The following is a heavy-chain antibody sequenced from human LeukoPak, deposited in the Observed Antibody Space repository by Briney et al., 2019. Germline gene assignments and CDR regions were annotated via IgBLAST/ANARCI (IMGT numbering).Heavy chain of an antibody. CDR1: GGTFSSYG. CDR3: ARFSSKPYYYDSSGYLGFDP. Sequence: ASVKVSCKASGGTFSSYGISWVRQAPGQGLEWMGWISAYNGNTNYAQKLQGRVTMATDTSTSTAYMGLRSLRSDDTAVYYCARFSSKPYYYDSSGYLGFDPWGQGTLVTVSS. V-gene: IGHV1-18*01. CDR2: ISAYNGNT. D-gene: IGHD3-22*01. J-gene: IGHJ5*02.